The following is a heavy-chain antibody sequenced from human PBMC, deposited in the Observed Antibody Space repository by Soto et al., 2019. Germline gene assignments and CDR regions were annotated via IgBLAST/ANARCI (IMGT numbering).Heavy chain of an antibody. D-gene: IGHD2-8*02. CDR3: ARDKITGLFDY. CDR2: IFHSGST. V-gene: IGHV4-30-2*01. Sequence: SETLSLTCAVSGGSISSGGYSWSWLRQPPGKGLEWIGYIFHSGSTYYNPSLKSRVTISVDTSKNQFSLKLTSVTAADTAVYYCARDKITGLFDYWGQGTLVTVSS. CDR1: GGSISSGGYS. J-gene: IGHJ4*02.